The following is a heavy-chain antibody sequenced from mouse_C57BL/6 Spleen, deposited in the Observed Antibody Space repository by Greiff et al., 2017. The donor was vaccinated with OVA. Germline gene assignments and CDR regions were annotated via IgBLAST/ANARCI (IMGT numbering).Heavy chain of an antibody. CDR3: ARRDYYGSSRDAFDY. V-gene: IGHV1-55*01. J-gene: IGHJ2*01. D-gene: IGHD1-1*01. CDR1: GYTFTSYW. Sequence: VKLQQSGAELVKPGASVKMSCKASGYTFTSYWITWVKQRPGQGLEWIGDIYPGSGSTNYNEKFKSKATLTVDTSSSTAYMQLSSLTSEDSAVYYCARRDYYGSSRDAFDYWGQGTTLTVSS. CDR2: IYPGSGST.